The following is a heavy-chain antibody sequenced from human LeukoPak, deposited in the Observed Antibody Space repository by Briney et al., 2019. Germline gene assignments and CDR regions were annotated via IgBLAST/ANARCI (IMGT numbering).Heavy chain of an antibody. J-gene: IGHJ6*02. CDR2: ISSSGITI. D-gene: IGHD3-3*01. Sequence: GGSLRLSCAASGFTFNNYEMNWVRQAPGKGLECVSYISSSGITIYYADSVKGRFTISRDNAKNSLYLQMNSLRAEDTAVYFCARGGFWSGYYNYYGMDVWGQGTTVTVSS. V-gene: IGHV3-48*03. CDR3: ARGGFWSGYYNYYGMDV. CDR1: GFTFNNYE.